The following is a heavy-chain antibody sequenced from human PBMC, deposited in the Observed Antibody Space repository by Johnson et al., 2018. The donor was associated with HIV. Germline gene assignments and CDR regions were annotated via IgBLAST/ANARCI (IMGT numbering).Heavy chain of an antibody. CDR3: AKEQWFGELFSAFDI. D-gene: IGHD3-10*01. V-gene: IGHV3-30*04. Sequence: VQLVESGGGVVQPGRSLRLPCAASGFNFSNDAIHWVRQAPGKGLEWVAIMSYNASNKYYADSMKGRFTISRDNSKNTLYLQMNSLRAEDTAVYYCAKEQWFGELFSAFDIWGQGTMVTVSS. CDR2: MSYNASNK. J-gene: IGHJ3*02. CDR1: GFNFSNDA.